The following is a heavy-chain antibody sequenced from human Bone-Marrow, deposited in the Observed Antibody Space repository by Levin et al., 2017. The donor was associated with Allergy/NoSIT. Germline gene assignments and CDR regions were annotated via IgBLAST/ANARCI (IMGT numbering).Heavy chain of an antibody. D-gene: IGHD4-17*01. CDR1: GFTFSNAW. J-gene: IGHJ5*02. Sequence: GGSLRLSCAASGFTFSNAWMSWVRQAPGKGLEWVGRIKSKTDGGTTDYAAPVKGRFTISRDDSKNTLYLQMNSLKTEDTAVYYCTTNSPGYGDYPDNWFDPWGQGTLVTVSS. CDR2: IKSKTDGGTT. V-gene: IGHV3-15*01. CDR3: TTNSPGYGDYPDNWFDP.